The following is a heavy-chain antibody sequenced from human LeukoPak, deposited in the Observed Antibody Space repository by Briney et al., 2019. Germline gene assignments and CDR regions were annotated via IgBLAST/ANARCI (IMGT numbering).Heavy chain of an antibody. V-gene: IGHV1-69*06. D-gene: IGHD2-2*01. CDR3: ARAGPYCSSTSCYAEIDY. CDR1: GGTFSSYA. Sequence: AASVKVSCKASGGTFSSYAISWVRQASGQGLEWMGGIIPNFGTENYAQKFQGRVTITADKSTSTAYMELSSLRSEDTAVYYCARAGPYCSSTSCYAEIDYWGQGTLVTVSS. CDR2: IIPNFGTE. J-gene: IGHJ4*02.